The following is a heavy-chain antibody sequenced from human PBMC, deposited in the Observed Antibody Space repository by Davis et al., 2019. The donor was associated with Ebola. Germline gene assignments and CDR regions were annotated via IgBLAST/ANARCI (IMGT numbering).Heavy chain of an antibody. J-gene: IGHJ5*02. D-gene: IGHD3-9*01. Sequence: PSETLSLTCTVSGGSFSSHHLSWIRQPPGKGLEWIGYMYSSGSTNYNLSLKSRVNISVDTPKNQFSLKLSSVTAADTAVYYCARGPRYFGWFGSGRRFDPWSQGTLVTVSS. CDR1: GGSFSSHH. CDR3: ARGPRYFGWFGSGRRFDP. CDR2: MYSSGST. V-gene: IGHV4-59*11.